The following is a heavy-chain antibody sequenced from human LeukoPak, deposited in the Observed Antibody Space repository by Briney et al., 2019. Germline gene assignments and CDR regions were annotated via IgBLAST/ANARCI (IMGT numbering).Heavy chain of an antibody. D-gene: IGHD3-10*01. CDR1: GFTFSYYA. CDR3: ATDIVYGSWSPPYHPNDY. Sequence: RGPLRLSCAASGFTFSYYAMSWVRNAPQKGLEWVSAISGNGGATYNADSVKGRFTISRDNSKNTLYLQMNSLRAEDTAVYDCATDIVYGSWSPPYHPNDYWGQGTLVTVSS. V-gene: IGHV3-23*01. CDR2: ISGNGGAT. J-gene: IGHJ4*02.